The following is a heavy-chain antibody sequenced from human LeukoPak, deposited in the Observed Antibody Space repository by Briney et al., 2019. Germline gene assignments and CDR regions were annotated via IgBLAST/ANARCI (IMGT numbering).Heavy chain of an antibody. D-gene: IGHD3-22*01. CDR1: GLTFNNYW. CDR3: AAYDNSGYSKEYFQH. CDR2: INTDGSST. J-gene: IGHJ1*01. Sequence: GGSLRLSCAASGLTFNNYWMHWVRQAPGRGLVWVSRINTDGSSTNYADSVKGRFTISRDNAKNTVYLQMNSLRADDTAVYYCAAYDNSGYSKEYFQHWGQGTLVTVSS. V-gene: IGHV3-74*01.